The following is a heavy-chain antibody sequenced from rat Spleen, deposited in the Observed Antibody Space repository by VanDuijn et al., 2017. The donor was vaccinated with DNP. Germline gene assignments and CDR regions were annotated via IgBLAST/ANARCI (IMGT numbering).Heavy chain of an antibody. CDR2: INTDGDSA. CDR1: GFTFNTYW. CDR3: ATHPQDGTVVGFAY. Sequence: EVQLVETGGGLVQPGRSLKVSCVVSGFTFNTYWMYWIRQAPGKGLEWVASINTDGDSAYYLDSVKGRFTVSRDNTNHTLYLQMDSLRSEDTATYYCATHPQDGTVVGFAYWGQGTLVTVSS. D-gene: IGHD1-1*01. J-gene: IGHJ3*01. V-gene: IGHV5-58*01.